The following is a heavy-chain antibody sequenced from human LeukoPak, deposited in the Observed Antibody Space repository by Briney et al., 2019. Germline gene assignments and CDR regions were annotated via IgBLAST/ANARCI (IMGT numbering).Heavy chain of an antibody. V-gene: IGHV3-66*01. J-gene: IGHJ4*02. D-gene: IGHD3-9*01. CDR2: IYSGGNT. Sequence: TGGSLRLSCAASGFTVSSNYMSWVRQAPGKGLEWVSVIYSGGNTYYADSVKGRFTISRDNSKNTLYLQMNSLRAEDTAVYYCAKGIWILRYFDYWGQGTLVTVSS. CDR3: AKGIWILRYFDY. CDR1: GFTVSSNY.